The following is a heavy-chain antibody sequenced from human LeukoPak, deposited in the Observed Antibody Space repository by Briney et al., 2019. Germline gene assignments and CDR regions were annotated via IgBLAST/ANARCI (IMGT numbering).Heavy chain of an antibody. J-gene: IGHJ2*01. CDR1: GFTFSSYW. Sequence: GGSLRLSCAASGFTFSSYWMHWVRQAPGNGLVWVSRINSDGSGTSYADSVKGRFTISRDSSKNTLYLQMSSLRDEDTAVYYCAKNNDYGGSYWYFDLWGRGTLVTVSS. D-gene: IGHD4-23*01. V-gene: IGHV3-74*01. CDR3: AKNNDYGGSYWYFDL. CDR2: INSDGSGT.